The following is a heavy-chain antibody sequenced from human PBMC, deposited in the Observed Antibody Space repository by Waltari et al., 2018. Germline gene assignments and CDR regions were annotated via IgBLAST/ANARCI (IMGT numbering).Heavy chain of an antibody. D-gene: IGHD2-15*01. CDR3: AREWGVMVGTAGYYFDY. J-gene: IGHJ4*02. CDR1: GFTFSSYT. Sequence: EVQLVGSGGGLVKPGGSLRLACAASGFTFSSYTINWVRQAPGKGRERVASNRSGSRYIYYADSVKGRVTISRDNAKNSLYLQMNSLRAEDTAVYYCAREWGVMVGTAGYYFDYWGQGTLVTVSS. CDR2: NRSGSRYI. V-gene: IGHV3-21*01.